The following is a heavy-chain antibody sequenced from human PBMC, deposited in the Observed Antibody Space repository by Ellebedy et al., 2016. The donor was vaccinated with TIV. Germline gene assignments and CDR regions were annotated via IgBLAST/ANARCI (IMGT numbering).Heavy chain of an antibody. J-gene: IGHJ3*02. V-gene: IGHV3-30*01. CDR1: GFTFSSYA. D-gene: IGHD3-10*01. CDR2: ISYDGSNK. CDR3: ARGLLWFGESPAFDI. Sequence: GESLKISCAASGFTFSSYAMHWVRQAPGKGLEWVAVISYDGSNKYYADSVKGRFTISRDNSKNTLYLQMNSLRAEDTAVYYCARGLLWFGESPAFDIWGQGTMVTVSS.